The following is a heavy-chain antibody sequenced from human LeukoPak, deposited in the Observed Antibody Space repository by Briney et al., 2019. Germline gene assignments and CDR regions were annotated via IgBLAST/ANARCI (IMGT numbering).Heavy chain of an antibody. D-gene: IGHD6-13*01. CDR2: IIPILGIA. V-gene: IGHV1-69*04. J-gene: IGHJ4*02. CDR3: ARAVWAAAGTGYYLDY. CDR1: GGTFSSYA. Sequence: SVKVSCKASGGTFSSYAISWVRQAPGQGLEWMGRIIPILGIANYAQKFQGRVTITADKSTSTAYMELSSLRSEDTAVYYCARAVWAAAGTGYYLDYWGQGTLVTVSS.